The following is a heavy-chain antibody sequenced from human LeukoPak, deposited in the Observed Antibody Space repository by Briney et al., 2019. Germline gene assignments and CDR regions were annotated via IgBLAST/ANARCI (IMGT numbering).Heavy chain of an antibody. Sequence: SETLSLTCTVSGGSISSSSYYWSWIRQPPGKGLEWIGSIYYSGSTNYNPSLKSRVTISVDTSKNQFSLKLSSATAADTAVYYCARGTVVTLALDAFDIWGQGTMVTVSS. CDR3: ARGTVVTLALDAFDI. CDR2: IYYSGST. J-gene: IGHJ3*02. V-gene: IGHV4-61*01. D-gene: IGHD4-23*01. CDR1: GGSISSSSYY.